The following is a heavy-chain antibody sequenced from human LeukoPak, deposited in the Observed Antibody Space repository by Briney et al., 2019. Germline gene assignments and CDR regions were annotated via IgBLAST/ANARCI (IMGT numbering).Heavy chain of an antibody. CDR3: ARARGGGYSDY. CDR1: GFTFSSHW. J-gene: IGHJ4*02. D-gene: IGHD5-12*01. Sequence: GGSLRLSCAASGFTFSSHWMDWVRQAPGKGLEWVANIKQDGSESYYLDSVKGRFTISRDNAKSSLYLQMNSLRAEDTAVYYCARARGGGYSDYWGQGTLVTVSS. CDR2: IKQDGSES. V-gene: IGHV3-7*01.